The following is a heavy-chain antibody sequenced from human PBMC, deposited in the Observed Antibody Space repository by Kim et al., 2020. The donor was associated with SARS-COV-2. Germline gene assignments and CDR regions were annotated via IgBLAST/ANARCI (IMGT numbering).Heavy chain of an antibody. CDR1: GFTFSSYS. J-gene: IGHJ4*02. Sequence: GRSLRLSCAASGFTFSSYSMNWVRQAPGKGLEWVSSISSSSSYIYYADSVKGRFTISRDNAKNSLYLQMNSLRAEDTAVYYCARDYPRAAAFDYWGQGTLVTVSS. CDR3: ARDYPRAAAFDY. CDR2: ISSSSSYI. D-gene: IGHD6-13*01. V-gene: IGHV3-21*01.